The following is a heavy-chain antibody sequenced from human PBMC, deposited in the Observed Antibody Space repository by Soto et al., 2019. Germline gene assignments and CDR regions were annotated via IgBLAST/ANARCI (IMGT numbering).Heavy chain of an antibody. Sequence: GGSLRLSCAGSGFTFSRYALHWVRQAPGKGLEWVASISHDGTNIYYADSVKGRFTISRDDSKNTLYLQMNSLSAEDTAVYYCARYSGYDYFFDYWGQGILVTVSS. D-gene: IGHD5-12*01. J-gene: IGHJ4*02. CDR3: ARYSGYDYFFDY. CDR1: GFTFSRYA. V-gene: IGHV3-30-3*01. CDR2: ISHDGTNI.